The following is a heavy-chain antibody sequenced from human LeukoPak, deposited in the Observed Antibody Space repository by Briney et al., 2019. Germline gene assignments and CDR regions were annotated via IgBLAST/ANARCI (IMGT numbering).Heavy chain of an antibody. CDR1: GGSFSGYY. Sequence: SETLSLTCAVYGGSFSGYYWSWIRQPPGKGLEWIGEINHSGSTNYNPSLKSRVTISVDTSKNQFSLKLSSVTAADTAVYYCARDALGWFDYWGQGTLVTVSS. CDR3: ARDALGWFDY. J-gene: IGHJ4*02. CDR2: INHSGST. D-gene: IGHD6-19*01. V-gene: IGHV4-34*01.